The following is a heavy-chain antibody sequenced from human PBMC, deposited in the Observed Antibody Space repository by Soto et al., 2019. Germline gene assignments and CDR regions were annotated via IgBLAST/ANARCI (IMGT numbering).Heavy chain of an antibody. J-gene: IGHJ5*02. V-gene: IGHV3-7*03. CDR1: GFTFSSYW. CDR2: IKQDGSEK. CDR3: ARVRYYDSSGYYHGHNWLDP. D-gene: IGHD3-22*01. Sequence: GGSLRLSCAASGFTFSSYWMSWVRQAPGKGLEWVANIKQDGSEKYYVDSVKGRFTISRDNAKNSLYLQMNSLRAEDTAVYYCARVRYYDSSGYYHGHNWLDPWGQGTLATVYS.